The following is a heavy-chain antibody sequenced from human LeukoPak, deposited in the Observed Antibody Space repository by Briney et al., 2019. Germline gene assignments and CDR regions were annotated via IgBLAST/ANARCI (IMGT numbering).Heavy chain of an antibody. CDR1: GLTVSSNY. J-gene: IGHJ4*02. Sequence: GGSLRLSCAASGLTVSSNYMNWVRQAPGKGLEWVSVIHSGGSTYYADSVKGRFTISRDNSKNTLYLQMNSLRAEDTAVYYCARSLYGAYIDYWGQGILVTVSS. D-gene: IGHD4-17*01. CDR2: IHSGGST. V-gene: IGHV3-53*01. CDR3: ARSLYGAYIDY.